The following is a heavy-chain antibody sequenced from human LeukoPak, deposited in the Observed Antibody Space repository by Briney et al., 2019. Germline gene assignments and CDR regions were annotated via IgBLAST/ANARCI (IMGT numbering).Heavy chain of an antibody. CDR3: VQRLVRH. Sequence: GGSLRLSCAAAGFTFSNAWMSWVRHAPGKGLEWVVRIKSKTDGGTTDYADPIKSRFNISRDAPKNKLYLQMNSLKAEDTAVYYCVQRLVRHWGQGTMVTVSS. D-gene: IGHD6-13*01. J-gene: IGHJ4*02. CDR1: GFTFSNAW. V-gene: IGHV3-15*01. CDR2: IKSKTDGGTT.